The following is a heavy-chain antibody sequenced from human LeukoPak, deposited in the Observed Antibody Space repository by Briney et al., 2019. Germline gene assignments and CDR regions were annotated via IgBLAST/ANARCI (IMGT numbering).Heavy chain of an antibody. CDR3: ARDFSSMDC. CDR1: GFTLSSYW. CDR2: IYSDGSRT. J-gene: IGHJ4*02. Sequence: PGGSLRLSCGGSGFTLSSYWMHWVRQGPGKGLVWVSRIYSDGSRTDYADSVKGRFTISGDNAKNTLYLQMNSLRAEDTAVYYCARDFSSMDCWGQGTLVTVSS. D-gene: IGHD2-21*01. V-gene: IGHV3-74*01.